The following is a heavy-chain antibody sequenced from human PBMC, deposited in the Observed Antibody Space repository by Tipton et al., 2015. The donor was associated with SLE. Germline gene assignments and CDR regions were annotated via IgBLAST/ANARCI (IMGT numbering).Heavy chain of an antibody. CDR3: AREGDWY. CDR2: ISYDGSNK. D-gene: IGHD3-16*01. Sequence: SLRLSCAASGFTFNSYTMHWVRQAPGKGLEWVAIISYDGSNKYYADSVKGRFTISRDNSKNTLYLQMNSLRAEDTAVHYCAREGDWYWGQGTLVTVSS. V-gene: IGHV3-30*04. CDR1: GFTFNSYT. J-gene: IGHJ4*02.